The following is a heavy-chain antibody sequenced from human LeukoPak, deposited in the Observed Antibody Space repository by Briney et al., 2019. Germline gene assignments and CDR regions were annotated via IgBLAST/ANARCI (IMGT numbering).Heavy chain of an antibody. J-gene: IGHJ6*02. D-gene: IGHD3-22*01. V-gene: IGHV3-66*01. CDR1: GFTVSSNY. CDR3: ARRVGQHSSGYYYYYYYGMDV. Sequence: GGSLRLSCAASGFTVSSNYMSWVRQAPGKGLEWVSVIYSGGSTYYADSVEGRFTISRDNSKNTLYLQMNSLRAEDTAVYYCARRVGQHSSGYYYYYYYGMDVWGQGTTVTVSS. CDR2: IYSGGST.